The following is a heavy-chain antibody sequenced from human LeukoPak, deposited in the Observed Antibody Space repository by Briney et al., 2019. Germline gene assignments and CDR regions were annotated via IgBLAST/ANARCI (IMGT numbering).Heavy chain of an antibody. J-gene: IGHJ4*02. D-gene: IGHD3-22*01. Sequence: PSETLSLTCTVSGGSISNSSYYWGWIRQPPGKGLEWIGSIYYSGSTYYNPSLKSRVTISVDTSKNQFSLKLSSVTAADTAVYYCARVRGYLVRYYFDYWGQGTLVTVSS. CDR2: IYYSGST. V-gene: IGHV4-39*07. CDR3: ARVRGYLVRYYFDY. CDR1: GGSISNSSYY.